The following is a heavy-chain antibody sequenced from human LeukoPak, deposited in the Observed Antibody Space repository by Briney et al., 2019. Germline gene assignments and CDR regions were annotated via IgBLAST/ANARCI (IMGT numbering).Heavy chain of an antibody. Sequence: GGSLRLSCAVSGFIFSSYGMHWVRQAPGKGLEWVAAISYDESNKYYAESVKGRFTISRDNYKNTLYLQMNSLGAEDTAVYYCAKDRGSGSYPSPLFDYWGRGILVTVSS. D-gene: IGHD3-10*01. J-gene: IGHJ4*02. V-gene: IGHV3-30*18. CDR1: GFIFSSYG. CDR2: ISYDESNK. CDR3: AKDRGSGSYPSPLFDY.